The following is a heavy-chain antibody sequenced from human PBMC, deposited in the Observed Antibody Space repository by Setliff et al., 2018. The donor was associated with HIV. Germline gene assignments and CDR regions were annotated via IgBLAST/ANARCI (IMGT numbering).Heavy chain of an antibody. V-gene: IGHV4-59*01. CDR2: IYYRGST. CDR1: GGSISGYY. J-gene: IGHJ2*01. Sequence: SETLSLTCTVSGGSISGYYWSWIRQPPGKGLEWIGYIYYRGSTDYNPSLKSRVTISIDTSKNQFSLKLSSVTAADTAVYYCARAAYSGTYLWEPATDLWGRGTLVTVSS. CDR3: ARAAYSGTYLWEPATDL. D-gene: IGHD1-26*01.